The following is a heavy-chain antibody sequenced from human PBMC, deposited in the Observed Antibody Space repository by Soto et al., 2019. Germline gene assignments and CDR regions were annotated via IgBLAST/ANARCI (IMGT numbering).Heavy chain of an antibody. Sequence: EVQLVESGGGLVQPGGSLRLSCAASGFTVSSNYMSWVRQAPGKGLEWVSVIYSGGSTYYADSVKGRFTISRDNSKNTLYLKMNSLRAEDTAVYYCARAGQRYCSGGSCLDYFDYWGQGTLVTVSS. V-gene: IGHV3-66*01. J-gene: IGHJ4*02. CDR1: GFTVSSNY. CDR2: IYSGGST. CDR3: ARAGQRYCSGGSCLDYFDY. D-gene: IGHD2-15*01.